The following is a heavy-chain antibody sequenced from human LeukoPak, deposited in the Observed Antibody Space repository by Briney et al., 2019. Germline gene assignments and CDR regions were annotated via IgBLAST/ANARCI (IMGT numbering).Heavy chain of an antibody. D-gene: IGHD2-2*01. CDR1: GSSISNGFF. J-gene: IGHJ4*02. CDR2: IQNGGDS. CDR3: ARGMGRFCTSSSCYLSFVY. Sequence: PSETLSLTCNVSGSSISNGFFWAWIRQSPGKGLEWIGSIQNGGDSYYNPSLKSRTTMSVDTSKNQFSLKLTSVTAADTAVFYCARGMGRFCTSSSCYLSFVYLGQGILVTVSS. V-gene: IGHV4-38-2*02.